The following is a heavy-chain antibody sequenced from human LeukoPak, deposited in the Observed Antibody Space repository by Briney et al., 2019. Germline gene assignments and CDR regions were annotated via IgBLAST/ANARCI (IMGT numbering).Heavy chain of an antibody. D-gene: IGHD3-16*01. CDR2: ISSSGSTI. CDR3: ARVQGGHRYYFDY. V-gene: IGHV3-11*01. Sequence: PGGSLRLSCAASGFTFSDYYMSWIRQAPGKGLEWVSCISSSGSTIYYADSVKGRFTISRDNAKNSLHLQMNSLRAEDTAVYYCARVQGGHRYYFDYWGQGTLVTVSS. CDR1: GFTFSDYY. J-gene: IGHJ4*02.